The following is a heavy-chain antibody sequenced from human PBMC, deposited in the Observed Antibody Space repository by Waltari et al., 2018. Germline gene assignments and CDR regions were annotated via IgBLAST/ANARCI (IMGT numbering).Heavy chain of an antibody. V-gene: IGHV1-69-2*01. J-gene: IGHJ4*02. D-gene: IGHD3-22*01. Sequence: EVQLVQSGAEVKKPGATVKISCKASGYTFTDYYMHWVQQAPGKGLEWMGRVDPEDGETIYAEKFQGRVTITADTSTDTAYMELSSLRSEDTAVYYCATRLRYYDSSGYLPFDYWGQGTLVTVSS. CDR1: GYTFTDYY. CDR3: ATRLRYYDSSGYLPFDY. CDR2: VDPEDGET.